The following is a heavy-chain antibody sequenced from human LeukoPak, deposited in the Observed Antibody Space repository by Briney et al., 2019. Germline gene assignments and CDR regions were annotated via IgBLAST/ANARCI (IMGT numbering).Heavy chain of an antibody. CDR1: GGSISSDY. CDR2: IYYSGST. V-gene: IGHV4-59*01. D-gene: IGHD2-2*01. CDR3: ARGQGTSSTTWFDP. Sequence: PSETLSLTCTVSGGSISSDYWTWVRQPPGKGLEWIGYIYYSGSTNYNPSLKSRITISVDTPKNQFALKLSPVTASDTAVYYCARGQGTSSTTWFDPWGQGTLVTVSS. J-gene: IGHJ5*02.